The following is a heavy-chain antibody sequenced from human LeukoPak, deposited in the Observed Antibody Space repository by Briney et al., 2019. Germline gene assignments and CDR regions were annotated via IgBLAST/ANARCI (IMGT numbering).Heavy chain of an antibody. CDR1: GFTFSSYA. D-gene: IGHD1-26*01. V-gene: IGHV3-23*01. CDR3: AKGSGSYRLYNWFDP. Sequence: AGGSLRLSCAASGFTFSSYAMSWVRQAPGKGLEWVSAISGSGGSTYYADSVKGRFTISRDNSKNTLYLQMNSLRAEDTAVYYCAKGSGSYRLYNWFDPWGQGTLVTVSS. CDR2: ISGSGGST. J-gene: IGHJ5*02.